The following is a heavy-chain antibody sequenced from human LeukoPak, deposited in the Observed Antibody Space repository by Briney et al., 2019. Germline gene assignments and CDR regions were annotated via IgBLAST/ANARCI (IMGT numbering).Heavy chain of an antibody. V-gene: IGHV1-69*13. Sequence: GASVKVSCKASGGTFSSYAISWVRQAPGQGLEWMGGIIPIFGTANYAQKFQGRVTITADESTSTAYMELSSLRSEDTAVYYCARALNPNDCTNGVCAPNWFDPWGQGTLVTVSS. J-gene: IGHJ5*02. CDR3: ARALNPNDCTNGVCAPNWFDP. CDR1: GGTFSSYA. D-gene: IGHD2-8*01. CDR2: IIPIFGTA.